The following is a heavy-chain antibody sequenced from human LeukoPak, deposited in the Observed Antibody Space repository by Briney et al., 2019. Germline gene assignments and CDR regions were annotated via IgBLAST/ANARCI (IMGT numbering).Heavy chain of an antibody. V-gene: IGHV1-69*05. CDR2: IIPIFGTA. J-gene: IGHJ4*02. CDR3: ARGSGSYLADFDY. D-gene: IGHD1-26*01. CDR1: GGTFSGYA. Sequence: GASVKVSCKASGGTFSGYAISWGRQAPGQGLEWMGGIIPIFGTANYAQKFQGRVTITTDESTSTAYMELSSLRSEDTAVYYCARGSGSYLADFDYWGQGTLVTVSS.